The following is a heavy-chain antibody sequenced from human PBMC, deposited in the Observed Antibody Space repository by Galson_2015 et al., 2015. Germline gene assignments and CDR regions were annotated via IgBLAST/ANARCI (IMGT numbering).Heavy chain of an antibody. V-gene: IGHV4-39*07. Sequence: SEPLSLTCTVSVGAIGSSSYYWGWLRPPPGRGLEWIGSIYYSGSTDYNPSLKRRVTISVDASKNQFSLKLSSVTAAETAVYYCARGARITIFGVPTGSWFDPWGQGTLVTVSS. CDR2: IYYSGST. CDR3: ARGARITIFGVPTGSWFDP. D-gene: IGHD3-3*01. CDR1: VGAIGSSSYY. J-gene: IGHJ5*02.